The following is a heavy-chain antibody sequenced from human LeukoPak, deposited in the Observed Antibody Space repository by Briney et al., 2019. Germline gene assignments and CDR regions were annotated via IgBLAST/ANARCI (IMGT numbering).Heavy chain of an antibody. Sequence: PSETLSLTCAVYGGSFSGYYWSWIRQPPGKGLEWIGEINHSGSTNYNPSLKSRVTISVDTSKNQFSLKLSSVTAADTAVYYCARHRCSGGSCYPMNWLDPWGQGTLVTVSS. D-gene: IGHD2-15*01. J-gene: IGHJ5*02. CDR1: GGSFSGYY. CDR3: ARHRCSGGSCYPMNWLDP. V-gene: IGHV4-34*01. CDR2: INHSGST.